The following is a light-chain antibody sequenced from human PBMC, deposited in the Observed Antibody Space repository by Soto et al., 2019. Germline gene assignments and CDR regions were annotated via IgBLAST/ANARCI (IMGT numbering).Light chain of an antibody. CDR2: GAS. J-gene: IGKJ1*01. CDR1: QSISSN. Sequence: EVVMPQSHATLSVSPGAGAPLSGRARQSISSNKLAWYQQKPGQAPRLLMYGASTRATGIPARFSGSGSGTEFTLTISSLQSEDFAVYYCQQYNNWPPWTVGQGTKVDIK. V-gene: IGKV3-15*01. CDR3: QQYNNWPPWT.